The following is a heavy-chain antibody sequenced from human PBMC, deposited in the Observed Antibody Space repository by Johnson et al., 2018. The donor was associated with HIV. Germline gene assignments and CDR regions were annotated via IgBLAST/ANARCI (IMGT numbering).Heavy chain of an antibody. J-gene: IGHJ3*02. Sequence: QVQLVESGGGLVRPGGSLRLSCAASGFTFSDYYMTWIRQAPGKGLECVSYISSSGRTIYYADSVKGRFTISRDNAKNSLYLQMNSLSAEDTAVYYCARALEGGATTANEAFDIWGQGTMVTVSS. CDR3: ARALEGGATTANEAFDI. V-gene: IGHV3-11*04. D-gene: IGHD1-26*01. CDR1: GFTFSDYY. CDR2: ISSSGRTI.